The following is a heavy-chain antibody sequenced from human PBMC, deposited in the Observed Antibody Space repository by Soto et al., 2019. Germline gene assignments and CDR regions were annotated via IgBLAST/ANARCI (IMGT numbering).Heavy chain of an antibody. CDR3: AREIFGVIISGGRDAFDI. J-gene: IGHJ3*02. CDR1: GGTFSTYA. Sequence: GASVKVSCKASGGTFSTYAISWVRQAPGQGLEWMGGIIPIFGTAKYAQKFQGRVTITADESTITAYMELSSLRSEDTAVYYCAREIFGVIISGGRDAFDIWGQGTMVTVSS. CDR2: IIPIFGTA. V-gene: IGHV1-69*13. D-gene: IGHD3-3*01.